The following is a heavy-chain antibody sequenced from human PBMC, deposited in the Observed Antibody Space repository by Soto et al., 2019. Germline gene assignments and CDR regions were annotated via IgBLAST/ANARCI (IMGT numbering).Heavy chain of an antibody. CDR2: INPNSGGT. V-gene: IGHV1-2*04. J-gene: IGHJ4*02. CDR1: GYTFTGYY. CDR3: ARAPFYGDYALKYLDY. D-gene: IGHD4-17*01. Sequence: ASVKVSCKASGYTFTGYYMHWVRQAPGQGLEWMGWINPNSGGTNYAQKFQGWVTMTRDTSISTTYMELSRLRSDDTAVYYCARAPFYGDYALKYLDYWGQGTLVTVSS.